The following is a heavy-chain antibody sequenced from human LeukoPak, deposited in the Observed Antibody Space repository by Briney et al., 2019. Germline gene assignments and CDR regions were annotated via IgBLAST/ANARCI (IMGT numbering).Heavy chain of an antibody. CDR3: AQDWWGSYLS. CDR1: GFTFASYA. J-gene: IGHJ4*02. D-gene: IGHD1-26*01. V-gene: IGHV3-43*02. Sequence: GGSLRLSCAASGFTFASYAMHWVRQAPGKGLEYVSLIYGDGGTTHYADSVKGRFSISRDNSKNSLYLQMNSLRAEDTAFYYCAQDWWGSYLSWGRGTLVTVSS. CDR2: IYGDGGTT.